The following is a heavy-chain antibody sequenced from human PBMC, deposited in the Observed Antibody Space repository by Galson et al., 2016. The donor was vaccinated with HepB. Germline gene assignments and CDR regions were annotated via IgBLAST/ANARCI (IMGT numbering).Heavy chain of an antibody. D-gene: IGHD6-25*01. CDR1: GFIFSAYA. Sequence: SLRLSCAASGFIFSAYAMHWVRQAPGKGLEWVAIITYDGGINYYADSVKGRFTISRDNSKNTLYLQMNSLRSADTSVYYCARRGRVAAAGNCYFDLWGRGTLVTVSS. V-gene: IGHV3-30-3*01. CDR3: ARRGRVAAAGNCYFDL. J-gene: IGHJ2*01. CDR2: ITYDGGIN.